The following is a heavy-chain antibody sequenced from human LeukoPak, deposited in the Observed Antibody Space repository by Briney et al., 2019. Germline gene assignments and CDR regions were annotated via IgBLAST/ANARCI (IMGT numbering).Heavy chain of an antibody. D-gene: IGHD6-25*01. J-gene: IGHJ3*02. V-gene: IGHV3-13*01. CDR2: IGIPGDT. Sequence: GGSLRLSCAASGFIFSGYDMHWVRQPTGKGLEWVSGIGIPGDTYYPGSVKGRFTISRENAKNSFYLQMNSLRVEDTAVYYCARAHVAAGLAFDIWGQGTLVTVSS. CDR1: GFIFSGYD. CDR3: ARAHVAAGLAFDI.